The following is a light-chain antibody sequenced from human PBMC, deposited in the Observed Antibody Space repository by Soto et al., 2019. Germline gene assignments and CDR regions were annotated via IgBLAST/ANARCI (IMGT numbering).Light chain of an antibody. Sequence: DIVMTQSPDSLAVSLGERATINCKSSQSVLYSSSNKNYLAWYQQKPGQPPRLLIYWASTRESGVPDRFSGSGSGTDCTRTSSSLQAEDVAVYYCQQYDSTPPTFGQGTKLEIK. J-gene: IGKJ2*01. CDR2: WAS. V-gene: IGKV4-1*01. CDR1: QSVLYSSSNKNY. CDR3: QQYDSTPPT.